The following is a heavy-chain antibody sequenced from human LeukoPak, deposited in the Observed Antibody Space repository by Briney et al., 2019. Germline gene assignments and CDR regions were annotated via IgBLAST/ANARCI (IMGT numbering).Heavy chain of an antibody. CDR3: ARGGYSGYDFKGFDP. D-gene: IGHD5-12*01. V-gene: IGHV3-7*01. J-gene: IGHJ5*02. CDR2: IKQDGSEK. CDR1: GFTFSSYW. Sequence: GGSLRLSCAASGFTFSSYWMSWVRQAPGKGLEWVANIKQDGSEKYYVDSVKGRFTISRDNAKNSLYLQMNSLRAEDTAVYYCARGGYSGYDFKGFDPWGQGTLVTVSS.